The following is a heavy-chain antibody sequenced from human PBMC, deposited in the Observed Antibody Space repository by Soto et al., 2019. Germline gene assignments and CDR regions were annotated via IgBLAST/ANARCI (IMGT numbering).Heavy chain of an antibody. CDR2: ISYDGSNK. CDR1: GFTFSSYA. Sequence: GGSLRLSCAASGFTFSSYAMHWVRQAPGKGLEWVAVISYDGSNKYYADSVKGRFTISRDNSKNTLYLQMNSLRAEDTAVYYCARDCPLGYFAYWGQGTLVTVS. CDR3: ARDCPLGYFAY. D-gene: IGHD3-16*02. V-gene: IGHV3-30-3*01. J-gene: IGHJ4*02.